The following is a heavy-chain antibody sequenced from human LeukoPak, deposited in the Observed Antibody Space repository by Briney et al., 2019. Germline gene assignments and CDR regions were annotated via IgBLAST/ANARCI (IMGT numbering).Heavy chain of an antibody. Sequence: ASVKVSCKTSGYIFIGYYMHWVRQAPGEGLEWMGWINPNGGVTNYAQKFQGRVTLTRDTSSSTGYMEMNSLSSDDTAIYYCTRGGFGELFDFWGQGTLVAVSS. J-gene: IGHJ4*02. CDR1: GYIFIGYY. D-gene: IGHD3-10*01. V-gene: IGHV1-2*02. CDR3: TRGGFGELFDF. CDR2: INPNGGVT.